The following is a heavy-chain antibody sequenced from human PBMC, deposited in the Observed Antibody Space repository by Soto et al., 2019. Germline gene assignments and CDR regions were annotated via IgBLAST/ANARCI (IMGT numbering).Heavy chain of an antibody. V-gene: IGHV1-18*03. CDR1: CFTFPSYG. J-gene: IGHJ4*02. CDR2: ISASKGNT. CDR3: ASRSGQLPYYFDY. D-gene: IGHD6-6*01. Sequence: ASVTVSFNASCFTFPSYGSTLVRKETGQGLEWMGWISASKGNTNYAQKFQGRVTMTTDTSTSTTYMELRSLRSDDMAVYYCASRSGQLPYYFDYWVQGNQVTFS.